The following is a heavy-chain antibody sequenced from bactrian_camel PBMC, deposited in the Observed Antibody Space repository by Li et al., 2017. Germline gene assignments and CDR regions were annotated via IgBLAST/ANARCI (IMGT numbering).Heavy chain of an antibody. J-gene: IGHJ6*01. Sequence: HVQLVESGGGSVQAGGSLRLSCAFSGYTASRPCMGWLRQAPGKERDWVATDNGVGTTYYGDSVKGRITISKDNAKNTLYLQMNNLRPEDTAVYYCAADRLRFNLGSGDRVWGQGTQVTGSS. V-gene: IGHV3S53*01. CDR2: DNGVGTT. CDR1: GYTASRPC. CDR3: AADRLRFNLGSGDRV. D-gene: IGHD1*01.